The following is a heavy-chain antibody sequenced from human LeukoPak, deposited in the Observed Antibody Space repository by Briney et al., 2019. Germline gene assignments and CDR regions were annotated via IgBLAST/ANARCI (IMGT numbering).Heavy chain of an antibody. CDR2: MNPNSGNT. V-gene: IGHV1-8*03. CDR3: ARDLGVVTPRFDP. J-gene: IGHJ5*02. CDR1: GYTFTSYD. Sequence: ASVKVSXKASGYTFTSYDINWVRQAPGQGLEWMGWMNPNSGNTGYAQKFQGRVTIGRNISRSTAYMELTSLRSEDTAVYYCARDLGVVTPRFDPWGQGTLVIVSS. D-gene: IGHD3-3*01.